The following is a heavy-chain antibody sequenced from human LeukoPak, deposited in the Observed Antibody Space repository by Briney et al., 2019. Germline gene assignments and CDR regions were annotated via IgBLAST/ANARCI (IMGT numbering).Heavy chain of an antibody. D-gene: IGHD4-17*01. J-gene: IGHJ3*02. CDR2: INHSGST. CDR3: ARGPTHRAVTRNDAFDI. V-gene: IGHV4-39*07. CDR1: GGSISSSSYY. Sequence: SETLSLTCTVSGGSISSSSYYWGWIRQPPGKGLEWIGEINHSGSTNYNPSLKSRVTISVDTSKNQFSLKLSSVTAADTAVYYCARGPTHRAVTRNDAFDIWGQGTMVTVSS.